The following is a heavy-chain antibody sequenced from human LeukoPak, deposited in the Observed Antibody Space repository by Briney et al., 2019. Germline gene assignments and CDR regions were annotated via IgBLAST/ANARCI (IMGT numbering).Heavy chain of an antibody. V-gene: IGHV3-33*06. CDR1: GFTFSSYG. D-gene: IGHD3-10*01. CDR2: IWYDGSNK. CDR3: AKDGEIGEPITPYFDY. J-gene: IGHJ4*02. Sequence: GGSLRLSCAASGFTFSSYGMHWVRQAPGKGLEWVAVIWYDGSNKYYADSVKGRFTISRDNSKNTLYLQMNILRAEDTAVYYWAKDGEIGEPITPYFDYWGQGTLVTVSS.